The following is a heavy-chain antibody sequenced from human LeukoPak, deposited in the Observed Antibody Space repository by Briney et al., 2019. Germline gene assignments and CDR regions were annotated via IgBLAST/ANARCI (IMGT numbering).Heavy chain of an antibody. CDR2: FTSSSRSI. J-gene: IGHJ6*03. D-gene: IGHD6-13*01. CDR1: GFTFSSYS. V-gene: IGHV3-21*01. CDR3: AKDPGSSWVYYYYMDV. Sequence: GGSLRLSCAASGFTFSSYSMTWVRQAPGKGLEWVSSFTSSSRSIYYADSVKGRFTISRDNAKKSLYLQMNSLRAEDTAVYYCAKDPGSSWVYYYYMDVWGKGTTVTVSS.